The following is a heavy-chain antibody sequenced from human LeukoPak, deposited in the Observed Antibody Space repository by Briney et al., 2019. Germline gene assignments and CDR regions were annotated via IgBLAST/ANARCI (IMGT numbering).Heavy chain of an antibody. D-gene: IGHD7-27*01. Sequence: SETLSVACTVSGGSISGYYWSWIRQPPGKGLEGIGYIFTRGTTNYDPSLRGRLTMSVDTSKNQLSLNLSSVTAADTAVYYCARHGGWGNNWFDPWGQGTLVTVCS. CDR2: IFTRGTT. J-gene: IGHJ5*02. CDR3: ARHGGWGNNWFDP. V-gene: IGHV4-4*09. CDR1: GGSISGYY.